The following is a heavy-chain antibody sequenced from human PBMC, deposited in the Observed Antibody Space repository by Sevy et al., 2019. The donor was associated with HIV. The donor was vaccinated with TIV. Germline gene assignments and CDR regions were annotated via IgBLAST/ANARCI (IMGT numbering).Heavy chain of an antibody. D-gene: IGHD6-19*01. CDR3: AKYSSGWYGPGGAPNCFDP. CDR2: ISGSGGST. J-gene: IGHJ5*02. Sequence: GGSLRLSCAASGFTFSSYAMSWVRQAPGKGLEWVSAISGSGGSTYYADSVKGRFTISRDNSKNTLYLQMNSLRAEDTAVYYCAKYSSGWYGPGGAPNCFDPWGQGTLVTVSS. CDR1: GFTFSSYA. V-gene: IGHV3-23*01.